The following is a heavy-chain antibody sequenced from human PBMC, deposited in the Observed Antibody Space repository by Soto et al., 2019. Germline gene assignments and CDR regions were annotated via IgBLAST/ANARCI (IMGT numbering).Heavy chain of an antibody. Sequence: QVQLVQSGAEVKKPGASVKVSCKASGYTFTSYYIHWVRQAPGQGLEWMGIINPSGGSTTYAQNFQGRVPITRDTSTTTVYMELSSLRSEDTAVYYCARENPHIVVVTAKRGWFDPWGQGTLVTVSS. J-gene: IGHJ5*02. CDR3: ARENPHIVVVTAKRGWFDP. CDR1: GYTFTSYY. V-gene: IGHV1-46*01. D-gene: IGHD2-21*02. CDR2: INPSGGST.